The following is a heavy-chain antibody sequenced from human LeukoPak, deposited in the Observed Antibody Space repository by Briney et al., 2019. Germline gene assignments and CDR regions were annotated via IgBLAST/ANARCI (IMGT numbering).Heavy chain of an antibody. CDR1: GGSFSGYY. V-gene: IGHV4-34*01. D-gene: IGHD6-19*01. J-gene: IGHJ2*01. CDR2: INHSGST. Sequence: PSETLSLTCAVYGGSFSGYYWSWIRQPPGKGLEWIGEINHSGSTNYNPSLKSRVTISVDTSKNQFSLKLSSVTAADTAVYYCARGLRYSSGWAGYFDFWGRGTLVTVSS. CDR3: ARGLRYSSGWAGYFDF.